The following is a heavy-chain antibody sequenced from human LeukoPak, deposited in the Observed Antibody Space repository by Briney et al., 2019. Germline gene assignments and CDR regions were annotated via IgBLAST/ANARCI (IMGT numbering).Heavy chain of an antibody. CDR1: GFTFSSAA. CDR2: ISSSSTYI. D-gene: IGHD6-19*01. J-gene: IGHJ4*02. V-gene: IGHV3-21*01. CDR3: ASTPRAVSGTPSFDY. Sequence: PGGSLRLSCAASGFTFSSAAMHWVRQAPGKGLEWVSSISSSSTYIYYADSVKGRFTISRDNAKNSLYLQMNSLRAEDTAVYYCASTPRAVSGTPSFDYWGQGTLVTVSS.